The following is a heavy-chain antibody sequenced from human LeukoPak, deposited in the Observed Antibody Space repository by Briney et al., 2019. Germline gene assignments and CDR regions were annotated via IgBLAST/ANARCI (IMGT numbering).Heavy chain of an antibody. CDR2: IYYSGST. Sequence: PSETLSLTCTVSGGSISSYYWSWIRQPPGKGLEWIGYIYYSGSTNYNPSLKSRVTISVDTSKNQFSLKLSSVTAADTAVYYCARAGRQQLATCYFDYWGQGTLVTVSS. J-gene: IGHJ4*02. D-gene: IGHD6-13*01. V-gene: IGHV4-59*01. CDR1: GGSISSYY. CDR3: ARAGRQQLATCYFDY.